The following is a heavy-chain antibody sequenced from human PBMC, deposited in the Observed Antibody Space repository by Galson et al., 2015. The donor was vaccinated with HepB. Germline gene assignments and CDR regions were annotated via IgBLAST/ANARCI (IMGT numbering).Heavy chain of an antibody. D-gene: IGHD2-2*01. V-gene: IGHV3-30-3*01. CDR2: ISYDGDNK. CDR1: GFTFSSFA. J-gene: IGHJ6*02. Sequence: SLRLSCAASGFTFSSFALHWVRQAPGKGLEWVAVISYDGDNKYYADSVKGRFTISRDNSKNTLYLQMNSLRAEDTAVYYCAREDIVVVPAAIGQYYYYGMDVWGQGTTVTVSS. CDR3: AREDIVVVPAAIGQYYYYGMDV.